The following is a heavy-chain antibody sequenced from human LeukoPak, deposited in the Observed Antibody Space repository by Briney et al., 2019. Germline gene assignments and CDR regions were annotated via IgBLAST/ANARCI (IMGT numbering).Heavy chain of an antibody. J-gene: IGHJ4*02. CDR1: GYTFTTYD. Sequence: GASVKVSCKAPGYTFTTYDINWVRQATGQGLEWMGWMSPNSGNTGYAQKFQGRVTMTRSTSISTAYMELSSLSSEDTAVYYCARGGIGSSSDIDYWGQGTLVTVSS. D-gene: IGHD6-6*01. CDR3: ARGGIGSSSDIDY. V-gene: IGHV1-8*01. CDR2: MSPNSGNT.